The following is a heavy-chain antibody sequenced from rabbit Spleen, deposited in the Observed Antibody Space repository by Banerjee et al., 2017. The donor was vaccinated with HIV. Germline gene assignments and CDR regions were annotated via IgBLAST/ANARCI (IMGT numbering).Heavy chain of an antibody. D-gene: IGHD4-1*01. CDR3: ARDLAGVIGWNFNL. Sequence: EESGGGLVQPEGSLTLTCTASGFSFSSSYWICWVRQAPGKGLEWIACIYAGSSGSIYYASWAKGRFTISKTSSTTVTLQMTSLTAADTATYFCARDLAGVIGWNFNLWGPGTLVTVS. J-gene: IGHJ4*01. CDR2: IYAGSSGSI. CDR1: GFSFSSSYW. V-gene: IGHV1S45*01.